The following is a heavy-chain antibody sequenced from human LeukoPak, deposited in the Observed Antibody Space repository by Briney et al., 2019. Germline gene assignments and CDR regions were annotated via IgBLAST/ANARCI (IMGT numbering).Heavy chain of an antibody. CDR1: GFTVSSNY. D-gene: IGHD6-13*01. CDR3: ARDIGYGSSWHHFDY. J-gene: IGHJ4*02. V-gene: IGHV3-66*01. Sequence: GGSLRLSCAASGFTVSSNYMSWVRQAPGKGLEWVSVIYSGGSTYYADSVKGRFTISRDNSKNTLYLQMNSLRAEDTAVYYCARDIGYGSSWHHFDYWGQGTLVTVSS. CDR2: IYSGGST.